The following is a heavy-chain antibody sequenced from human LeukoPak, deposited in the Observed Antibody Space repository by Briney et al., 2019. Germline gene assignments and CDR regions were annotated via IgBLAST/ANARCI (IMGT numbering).Heavy chain of an antibody. CDR1: GFAFTRYG. Sequence: PGGSLRLSCAASGFAFTRYGMHWVRQAPGKGLEWVALISYDGSNKYYADSVKGRFTISRDNSKNTLYLQMNSLRAEDTAVYYCAKPAPYYDSSGSPLGDYWGQGALVTVSS. V-gene: IGHV3-30*18. CDR3: AKPAPYYDSSGSPLGDY. D-gene: IGHD3-22*01. J-gene: IGHJ4*02. CDR2: ISYDGSNK.